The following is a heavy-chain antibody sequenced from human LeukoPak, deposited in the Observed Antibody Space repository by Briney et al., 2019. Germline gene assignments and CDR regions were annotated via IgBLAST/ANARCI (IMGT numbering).Heavy chain of an antibody. CDR2: ISSSSSYI. V-gene: IGHV3-21*01. CDR1: GFTFSSYS. CDR3: ARDLGDGYTIDY. J-gene: IGHJ4*02. Sequence: GGFLRLSCAASGFTFSSYSMNWVRQAPGKGLEWVSSISSSSSYIYYADSVKGRFTISRDNAKNSLYLQMNSLRAEDTAVYYRARDLGDGYTIDYWGQGTLVTVSS. D-gene: IGHD5-24*01.